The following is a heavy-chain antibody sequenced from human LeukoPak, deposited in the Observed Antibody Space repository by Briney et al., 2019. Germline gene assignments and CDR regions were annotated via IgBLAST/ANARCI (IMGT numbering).Heavy chain of an antibody. Sequence: AGSLRLSCEASGFTFSSLWMHWVRQAPGKGLVWVARIKGDGITTNYADPAKGRFTVSRDNAKNTVYLQMNSLRAEDTAVYYCAKDLHEIAADYWGQGTLVTVAS. CDR2: IKGDGITT. D-gene: IGHD2-21*01. CDR3: AKDLHEIAADY. V-gene: IGHV3-74*01. J-gene: IGHJ4*02. CDR1: GFTFSSLW.